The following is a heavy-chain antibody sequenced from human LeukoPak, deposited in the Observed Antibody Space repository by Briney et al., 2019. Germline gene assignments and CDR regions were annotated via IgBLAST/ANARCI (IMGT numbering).Heavy chain of an antibody. CDR1: GFTFSDYY. V-gene: IGHV3-11*04. D-gene: IGHD3-22*01. CDR3: ARGFYYDSSGVDAFDI. CDR2: ISSSGSTI. J-gene: IGHJ3*02. Sequence: GGSLRLSCAASGFTFSDYYMSWIRQAPGKGLEWVSYISSSGSTIYYADSVKGRFTISRDNAKNSLYLQMNSLRAEDTAVYYCARGFYYDSSGVDAFDIWGQGTMVTVSS.